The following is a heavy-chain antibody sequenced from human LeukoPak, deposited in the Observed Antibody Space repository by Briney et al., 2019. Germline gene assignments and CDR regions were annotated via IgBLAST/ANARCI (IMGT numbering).Heavy chain of an antibody. CDR1: GYTFTGYY. J-gene: IGHJ4*02. CDR2: INPNSGDT. V-gene: IGHV1-2*02. CDR3: ARILPKVTTMDY. Sequence: GASVKVSCMASGYTFTGYYMHWVRQAPGQGLEWMGWINPNSGDTNYAQKFQGRVTMTRDTSISTAYMELSSLRSDDTAVYYCARILPKVTTMDYWGQGTLVTVSS. D-gene: IGHD4-17*01.